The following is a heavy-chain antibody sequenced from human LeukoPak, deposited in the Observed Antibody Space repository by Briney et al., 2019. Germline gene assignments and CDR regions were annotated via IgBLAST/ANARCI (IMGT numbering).Heavy chain of an antibody. J-gene: IGHJ6*02. V-gene: IGHV1-2*02. CDR3: ARGKGYSSSSADYYGMDV. Sequence: ASVKVSCKASGYTFTGYYMHWVRQAPGQGLERMGWINPNSGGTNYAQKFQGRVTMTRDTSISTAYMELSRLRSDDTAVYYCARGKGYSSSSADYYGMDVWGQGTTVTVSS. CDR2: INPNSGGT. CDR1: GYTFTGYY. D-gene: IGHD6-6*01.